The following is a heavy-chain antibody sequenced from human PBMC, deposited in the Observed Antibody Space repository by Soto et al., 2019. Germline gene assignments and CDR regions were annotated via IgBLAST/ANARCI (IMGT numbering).Heavy chain of an antibody. V-gene: IGHV4-59*08. D-gene: IGHD4-4*01. CDR2: IYYSGST. J-gene: IGHJ6*02. CDR3: ARALYSSFPRYYYYGMDV. CDR1: GGSISSYY. Sequence: SETLSLTCTVSGGSISSYYWSWIRQPPGKGLEWIGYIYYSGSTNYNPSLKSRVTISVDTSKNQFSLKLSSVTAADTAVYYCARALYSSFPRYYYYGMDVWGQGTTVTVSS.